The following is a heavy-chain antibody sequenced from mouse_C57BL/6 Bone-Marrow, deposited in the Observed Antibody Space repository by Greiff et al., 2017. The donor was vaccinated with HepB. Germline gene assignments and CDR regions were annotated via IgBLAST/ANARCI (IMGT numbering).Heavy chain of an antibody. J-gene: IGHJ3*01. V-gene: IGHV3-8*01. CDR2: ISYSGIT. CDR1: GYSITSDY. CDR3: ARGGPYYYGSSYGFAY. Sequence: EVKLQESGPGLAKPSQTLSLTCSVTGYSITSDYWNWIRKFPGNKLEYMGYISYSGITYYNPSLKSRISITRDTSKNQYYLQLNSVTTEDTATYYCARGGPYYYGSSYGFAYWGQGTLVTVSA. D-gene: IGHD1-1*01.